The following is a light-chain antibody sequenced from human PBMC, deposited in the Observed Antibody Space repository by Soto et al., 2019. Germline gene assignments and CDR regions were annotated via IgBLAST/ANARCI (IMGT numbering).Light chain of an antibody. CDR2: AAS. Sequence: IVLTQSPGTLSLSPGERATLSCRASQSVSSSYLGWYQQKPGQAPRLLIYAASRRATGIPDRFSGSGSGTDFSLTISRLEPEDFAVYFCQQYGSSSGTFGQGTKLEIK. V-gene: IGKV3-20*01. CDR3: QQYGSSSGT. J-gene: IGKJ2*01. CDR1: QSVSSSY.